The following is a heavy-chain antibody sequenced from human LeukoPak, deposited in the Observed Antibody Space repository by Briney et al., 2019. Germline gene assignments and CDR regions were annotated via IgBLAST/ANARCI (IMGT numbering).Heavy chain of an antibody. CDR3: ARVLTGATKSDY. CDR1: GGSISSGSYY. V-gene: IGHV4-61*09. CDR2: IYTSGST. Sequence: SETLSLTCTVSGGSISSGSYYWSWIRQPAGTGLEWIGHIYTSGSTNYNPSLKSRVTISVDTSKNQFSLKLSSVTAADTAVYYCARVLTGATKSDYWGQGTLVTVSS. J-gene: IGHJ4*02. D-gene: IGHD1-26*01.